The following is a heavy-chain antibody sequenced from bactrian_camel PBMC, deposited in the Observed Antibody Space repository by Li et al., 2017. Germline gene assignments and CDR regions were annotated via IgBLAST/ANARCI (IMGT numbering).Heavy chain of an antibody. J-gene: IGHJ4*01. V-gene: IGHV3S28*01. Sequence: QLVESGGGLVQPGGSLTLSCAASTCSFSSYYMSWVRQAPGKGLEWVSGINSGGDTTYYIDSVKGRFTISRDNAKNTLYLQLNSLKTEDTAIYYCAKQYYSGDYYYTEPYRYWGQGTQVTVS. CDR1: TCSFSSYY. CDR2: INSGGDTT. D-gene: IGHD2*01. CDR3: AKQYYSGDYYYTEPYRY.